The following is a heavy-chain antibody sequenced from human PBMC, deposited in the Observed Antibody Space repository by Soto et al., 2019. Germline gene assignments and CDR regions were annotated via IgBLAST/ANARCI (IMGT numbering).Heavy chain of an antibody. CDR3: AKKDGTDGCYDAFDV. V-gene: IGHV3-23*01. Sequence: GGSLRLSCTASGFTFRNYAMSWVRQAPGKGLEWVSSISGGGDSTYYADSVKGRFTISRDNSKNTLYLQMNSLRAADTALYYCAKKDGTDGCYDAFDVWGRGTMVTVSS. CDR1: GFTFRNYA. J-gene: IGHJ3*01. CDR2: ISGGGDST. D-gene: IGHD3-22*01.